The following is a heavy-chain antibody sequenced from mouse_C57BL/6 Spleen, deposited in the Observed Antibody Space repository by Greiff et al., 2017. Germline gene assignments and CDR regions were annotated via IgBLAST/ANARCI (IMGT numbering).Heavy chain of an antibody. CDR3: ARDGNYGSSSWFAY. CDR1: GFTFSSYA. J-gene: IGHJ3*01. D-gene: IGHD1-1*01. CDR2: ISDGGSYT. V-gene: IGHV5-4*01. Sequence: EVQGVESGGGLVKPGGSLKLSCAASGFTFSSYAMSWVRQTPEKRLEWVATISDGGSYTYYPDNVKGRFTISRDNAKNNLYLQMSHLKSEDTAMYYCARDGNYGSSSWFAYWGQGTLVTVSA.